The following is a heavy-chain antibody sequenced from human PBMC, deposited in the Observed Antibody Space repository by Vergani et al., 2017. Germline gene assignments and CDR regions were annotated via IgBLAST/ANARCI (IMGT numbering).Heavy chain of an antibody. V-gene: IGHV1-69*14. Sequence: QVQLVQSGAEVKKPGSSVKVSCKASGGTFSSYAISWVRQAPGQGLEWMGGIIPIFCTANYAQKFQGRVTITADTSTDTAYMELSSLRSEDTAVYYCATGIAAAGTTDTLFDYWGQGTLVTVSS. CDR1: GGTFSSYA. J-gene: IGHJ4*02. D-gene: IGHD6-13*01. CDR3: ATGIAAAGTTDTLFDY. CDR2: IIPIFCTA.